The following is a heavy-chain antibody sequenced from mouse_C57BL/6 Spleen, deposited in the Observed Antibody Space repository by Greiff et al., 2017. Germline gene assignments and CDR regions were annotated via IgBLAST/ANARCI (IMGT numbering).Heavy chain of an antibody. CDR1: GFSLSTFGMG. CDR3: ARPHYDYDVGAMDY. V-gene: IGHV8-8*01. CDR2: IWWDDDK. J-gene: IGHJ4*01. D-gene: IGHD2-4*01. Sequence: QVQLKQSGPGILQPSPTLSLSCSFSGFSLSTFGMGVGWIRQPSGKGLEWLAHIWWDDDKYYNPALKSRLTITMDTSKNQVFLKIANVDTADTATDYCARPHYDYDVGAMDYWGQGTSVTVSS.